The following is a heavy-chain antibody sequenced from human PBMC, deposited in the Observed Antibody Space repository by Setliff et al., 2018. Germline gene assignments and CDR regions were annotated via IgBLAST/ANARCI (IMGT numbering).Heavy chain of an antibody. V-gene: IGHV4-39*01. D-gene: IGHD1-7*01. CDR2: IHYRGTT. Sequence: SETLSLTCTVSGASVNSGSNYWGWIRQPPGKGLEWIGRIHYRGTTYSNASLASRLTLSVDTSKNQFSLKLTSVTAADTAVYYCARTGTYRYFDSWGQGSRVTVSS. J-gene: IGHJ4*02. CDR1: GASVNSGSNY. CDR3: ARTGTYRYFDS.